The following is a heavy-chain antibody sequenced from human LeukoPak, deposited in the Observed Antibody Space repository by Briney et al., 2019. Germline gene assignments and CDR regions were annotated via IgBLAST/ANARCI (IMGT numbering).Heavy chain of an antibody. V-gene: IGHV4-34*01. CDR2: INHSGST. J-gene: IGHJ6*02. D-gene: IGHD6-25*01. Sequence: SETLSLTCAVYGGSFSGYYWSWIRQPPGKGLEWIGEINHSGSTNYNPSLKSRVTISVDTSKNQFSLKLSSVTAADTAVYYCARVSGRGYYGMDVWGQGTTVTVPS. CDR3: ARVSGRGYYGMDV. CDR1: GGSFSGYY.